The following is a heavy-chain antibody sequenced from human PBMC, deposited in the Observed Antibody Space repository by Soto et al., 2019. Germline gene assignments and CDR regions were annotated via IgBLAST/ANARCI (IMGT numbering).Heavy chain of an antibody. V-gene: IGHV1-18*01. J-gene: IGHJ4*01. CDR3: ARGRYGDY. Sequence: QVHLVQSGAEVKKPGASVKVSCKGSGYTFTSYGITWVRQAPGQGLEWMGWISAHNGNTDYAQKLQGRVTVTRDTSTRTAYMELRSLRSDDTAVYYCARGRYGDYWGHGALVTVSS. D-gene: IGHD1-1*01. CDR2: ISAHNGNT. CDR1: GYTFTSYG.